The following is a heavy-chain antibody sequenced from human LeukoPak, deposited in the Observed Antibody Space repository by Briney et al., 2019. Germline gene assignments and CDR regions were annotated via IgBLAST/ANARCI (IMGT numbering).Heavy chain of an antibody. CDR2: ISAYNANT. CDR3: ARTSRSYDY. J-gene: IGHJ4*02. V-gene: IGHV1-18*01. Sequence: LEWMRWISAYNANTNYAQKLQGRVTMPTDTSTSTAYMELRGLRSDDTAVYYCARTSRSYDYWGQGTLVTVSS. D-gene: IGHD1-26*01.